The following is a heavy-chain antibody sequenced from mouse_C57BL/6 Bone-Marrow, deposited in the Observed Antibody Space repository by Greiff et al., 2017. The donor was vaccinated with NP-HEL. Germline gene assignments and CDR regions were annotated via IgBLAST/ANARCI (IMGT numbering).Heavy chain of an antibody. Sequence: EVKLVESGGGLVKPGGSLKLSCAASGFTFSSYAMSWVRQTPEKRLEWVATISAGGSYTYYPDNVKGRFTISSDNAKNNLYLQMSHLKSEDTAMYYCARDRESYYGNPWFAYWGQGTLVTVSA. J-gene: IGHJ3*01. D-gene: IGHD2-1*01. CDR1: GFTFSSYA. V-gene: IGHV5-4*01. CDR2: ISAGGSYT. CDR3: ARDRESYYGNPWFAY.